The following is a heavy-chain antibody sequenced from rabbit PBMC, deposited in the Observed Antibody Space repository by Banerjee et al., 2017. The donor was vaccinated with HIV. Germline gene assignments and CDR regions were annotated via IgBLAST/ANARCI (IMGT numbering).Heavy chain of an antibody. Sequence: QEQLEESGGGLVKPEGSLTLTCTASGFSFSSSYYMCWVRQAPGKGLEWIGCIYSISDSNYYASWAKGRFTIAKTSSTTVTLQMTSLNAADTATSFCARDVAAVTGWNSGLWGPGTLVTVS. CDR1: GFSFSSSYY. D-gene: IGHD4-1*01. V-gene: IGHV1S45*01. CDR2: IYSISDSN. CDR3: ARDVAAVTGWNSGL. J-gene: IGHJ6*01.